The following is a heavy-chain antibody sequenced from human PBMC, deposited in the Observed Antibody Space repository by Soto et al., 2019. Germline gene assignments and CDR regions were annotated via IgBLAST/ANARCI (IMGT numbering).Heavy chain of an antibody. CDR3: ASSTVTTYRFDP. CDR1: GGSISSSSYY. CDR2: IYYSGST. J-gene: IGHJ5*02. V-gene: IGHV4-39*01. D-gene: IGHD4-4*01. Sequence: SETLSLTCTVSGGSISSSSYYRGWIRQPPGKGLEWIGSIYYSGSTYYNPSLKSRVTISVDTSKNQFSLKLSSVTAADTAVYYCASSTVTTYRFDPWGQGTLVTVSS.